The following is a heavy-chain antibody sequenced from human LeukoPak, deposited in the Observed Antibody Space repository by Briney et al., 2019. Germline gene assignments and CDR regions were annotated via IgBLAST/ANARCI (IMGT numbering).Heavy chain of an antibody. CDR2: FHPEDGET. CDR1: GYILSALS. CDR3: ATAGYCSSTSCSYYYYYYMDV. D-gene: IGHD2-2*01. V-gene: IGHV1-24*01. Sequence: ASVKVSCKVSGYILSALSMHWVRQTPGKGLEWMGGFHPEDGETIYAQKFQGRVTMTEDTSTDTAYMELSSLRSEDTAVYYCATAGYCSSTSCSYYYYYYMDVWGKGTTVTVSS. J-gene: IGHJ6*03.